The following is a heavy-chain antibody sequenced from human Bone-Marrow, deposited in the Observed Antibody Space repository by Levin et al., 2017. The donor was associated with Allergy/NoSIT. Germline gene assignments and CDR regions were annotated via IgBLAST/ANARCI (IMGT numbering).Heavy chain of an antibody. CDR2: INQDGSEN. Sequence: SCTASGFTFSSYWMSWLRQAPGKGLEWVANINQDGSENYYVDSVKGRFTMSRDNAKNSVYLQMNSLTSEDTAVYYCARDGETIAGPAGYWGQGALVIVSS. J-gene: IGHJ4*02. V-gene: IGHV3-7*01. CDR3: ARDGETIAGPAGY. CDR1: GFTFSSYW. D-gene: IGHD6-13*01.